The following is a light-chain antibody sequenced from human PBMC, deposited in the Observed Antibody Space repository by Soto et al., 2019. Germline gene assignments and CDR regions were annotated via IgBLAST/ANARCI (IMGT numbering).Light chain of an antibody. J-gene: IGKJ4*01. Sequence: EIVLTQSPGTLSLSPGERATLSCRASQALNTRLAWYQHKPGQAPRLLIYLTSNRAAGVPSRFSAWGSETDFTLTISDVQPEDFAVYYCQQYGSPRFGGGTKVDI. V-gene: IGKV3-20*01. CDR3: QQYGSPR. CDR1: QALNTR. CDR2: LTS.